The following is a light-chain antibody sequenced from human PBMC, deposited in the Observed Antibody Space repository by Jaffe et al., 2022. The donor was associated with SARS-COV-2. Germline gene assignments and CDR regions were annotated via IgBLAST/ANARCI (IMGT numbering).Light chain of an antibody. CDR1: QNIGSW. CDR3: QQYNSYPYT. CDR2: KAS. V-gene: IGKV1-5*03. Sequence: DIQVTQSPSTLSASVGDRVTITCRASQNIGSWLAWYQQKPGKAPKLLIYKASNLESGVPSRFSGSGSGTEFTLTISSLQPDDFATYYCQQYNSYPYTFGQGTKLEI. J-gene: IGKJ2*01.